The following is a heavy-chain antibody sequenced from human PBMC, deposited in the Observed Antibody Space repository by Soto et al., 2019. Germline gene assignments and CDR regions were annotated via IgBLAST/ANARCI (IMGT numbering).Heavy chain of an antibody. V-gene: IGHV1-8*01. J-gene: IGHJ6*02. CDR1: GYTFTSYD. CDR3: ARGNGGNSEYYYYGMDV. CDR2: MNPNSGNT. D-gene: IGHD2-21*02. Sequence: ASVKVSCKASGYTFTSYDINWVRQATGQGLEWMGWMNPNSGNTGYAQKFQGRVTMTRNTSISTAYMELSSLRSEDTAVYYCARGNGGNSEYYYYGMDVWGQGTTVTVYS.